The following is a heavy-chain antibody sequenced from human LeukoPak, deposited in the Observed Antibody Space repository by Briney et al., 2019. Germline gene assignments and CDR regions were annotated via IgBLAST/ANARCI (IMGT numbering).Heavy chain of an antibody. CDR1: SSAYTFINFG. V-gene: IGHV1-18*01. J-gene: IGHJ4*02. D-gene: IGHD1-1*01. CDR2: ISADTGDT. CDR3: AREGTGKDFDY. Sequence: ASVKVSCKSSSSAYTFINFGVTWVRQAPGQGLEWMGWISADTGDTDYAQKLQGRVTMTTDTSTSTAYMELKSLRSDDTAVYYCAREGTGKDFDYWGQGTLVTVSS.